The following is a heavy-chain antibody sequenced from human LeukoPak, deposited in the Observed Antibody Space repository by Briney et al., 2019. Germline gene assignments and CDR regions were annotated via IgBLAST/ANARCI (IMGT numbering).Heavy chain of an antibody. CDR3: ARDLASGSYHFDY. CDR2: IIPIFGTA. CDR1: GGTFSSYA. V-gene: IGHV1-69*13. J-gene: IGHJ4*02. Sequence: SVKVSCKASGGTFSSYAISWVRQAPGQGLEWMGGIIPIFGTANYAQKFQGRVTITADESTSTAYMELSSLRSEDTAVYYCARDLASGSYHFDYWGQGTLVTVSS. D-gene: IGHD1-26*01.